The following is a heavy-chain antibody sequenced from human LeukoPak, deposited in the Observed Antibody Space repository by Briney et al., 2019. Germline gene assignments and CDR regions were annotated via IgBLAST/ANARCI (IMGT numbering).Heavy chain of an antibody. CDR3: AREGVDHEFDY. Sequence: SQTLSLTCSVSGASIRSGDYYWSWIRQSPGKGLEWMGYIYYSGSPGGSPTYTPSLKGRVTMSLDTSKNQFSVNLKSVTAADTAVYYRAREGVDHEFDYWGRGTLVTVAS. D-gene: IGHD3-16*01. CDR1: GASIRSGDYY. V-gene: IGHV4-30-4*08. CDR2: IYYSGSPGGSP. J-gene: IGHJ4*02.